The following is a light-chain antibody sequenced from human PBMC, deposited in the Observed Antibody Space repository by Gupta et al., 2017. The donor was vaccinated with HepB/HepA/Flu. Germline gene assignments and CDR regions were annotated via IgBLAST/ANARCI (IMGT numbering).Light chain of an antibody. CDR2: AAS. CDR1: QGISNY. J-gene: IGKJ1*01. V-gene: IGKV1-27*01. Sequence: DIQMTQSPSSLSASVGDRVTITCRASQGISNYLAWYQHKPGEVPQLLIYAASTLQSGVPSRFSGSGSGTDFTLTISSRQPEDVATYYCQKHNIAPPWTFGQGTKVEIK. CDR3: QKHNIAPPWT.